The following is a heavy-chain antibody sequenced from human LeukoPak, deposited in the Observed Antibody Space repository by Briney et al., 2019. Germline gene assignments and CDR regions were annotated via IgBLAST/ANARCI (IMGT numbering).Heavy chain of an antibody. Sequence: SETLSLTCTVSGGSISSYYWSWIRQPLGKGLERIGYIYYSGSTNYNPSLKSRVTISVDTSKNQFSLKLSSVTAADTAVYYCARHRYSVAYYFDYWGQGTLVSVSS. V-gene: IGHV4-59*08. J-gene: IGHJ4*02. CDR3: ARHRYSVAYYFDY. CDR1: GGSISSYY. D-gene: IGHD6-13*01. CDR2: IYYSGST.